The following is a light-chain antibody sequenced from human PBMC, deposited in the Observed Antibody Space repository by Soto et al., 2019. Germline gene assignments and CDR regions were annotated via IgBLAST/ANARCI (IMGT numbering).Light chain of an antibody. Sequence: DIVMTQSPDSLAVSLGERATINCKSSQSVLYSSNHQNYLAWYQQKPGQAPRLLIYGASSRATGIPDRFSGSGSGTDFTLTISRLEPEDFAVYYCQQYGISPRTFGQGTKVDIK. CDR1: QSVLYSSNHQNY. CDR2: GAS. CDR3: QQYGISPRT. V-gene: IGKV4-1*01. J-gene: IGKJ1*01.